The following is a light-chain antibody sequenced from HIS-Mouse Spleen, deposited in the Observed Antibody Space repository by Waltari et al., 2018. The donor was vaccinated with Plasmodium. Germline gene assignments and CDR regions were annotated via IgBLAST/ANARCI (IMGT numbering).Light chain of an antibody. V-gene: IGLV4-69*01. Sequence: QLVLTQSPSASASLGASVKLTCPLSSGHSSYAIACHPQQPEKGPRYLMKLNSDGSHRKGDGIPDRFSGSSSGAERYLTISSLQSEDEADYYCQTWGTGMGVFGGGTKLTVL. CDR1: SGHSSYA. J-gene: IGLJ2*01. CDR2: LNSDGSH. CDR3: QTWGTGMGV.